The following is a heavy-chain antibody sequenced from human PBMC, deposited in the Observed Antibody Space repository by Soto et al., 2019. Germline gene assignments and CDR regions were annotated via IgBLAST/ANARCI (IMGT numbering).Heavy chain of an antibody. CDR1: GFTFSSYD. CDR2: IGTAGDT. D-gene: IGHD3-9*01. V-gene: IGHV3-13*01. Sequence: EVQLVESGGGLVQPGGSLRLSCAASGFTFSSYDMHWVRQATGKGLEWVSAIGTAGDTYYPDSVKGRFTISRENAKNSLYLQMNSLRAEDTAVYYCARGSYDILTGPDWFDPWGQGTLVTVSS. CDR3: ARGSYDILTGPDWFDP. J-gene: IGHJ5*02.